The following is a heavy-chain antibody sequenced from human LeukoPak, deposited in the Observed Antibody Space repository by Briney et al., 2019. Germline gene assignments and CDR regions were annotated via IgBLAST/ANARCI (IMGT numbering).Heavy chain of an antibody. Sequence: PGGSLRLSCAASGLTFSDYYMSWIRQAPGKGLEWVSYISSSGGTIYYAGSVKGRFTISRDNAKNSLYLQMNSLRAEDTAVYYCAGASLTYYDILTGYYDYWGQGTLVTVSS. CDR2: ISSSGGTI. CDR3: AGASLTYYDILTGYYDY. J-gene: IGHJ4*02. V-gene: IGHV3-11*01. D-gene: IGHD3-9*01. CDR1: GLTFSDYY.